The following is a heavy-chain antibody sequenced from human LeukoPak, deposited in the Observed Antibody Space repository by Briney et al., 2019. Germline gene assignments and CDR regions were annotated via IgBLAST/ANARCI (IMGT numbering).Heavy chain of an antibody. CDR2: INTDEITT. CDR3: ARGHYCSGGSCYYHYFDN. Sequence: GGSLRLSCAASGFTFSNFRMHWVRQAPGKGLVWVSRINTDEITTSYADSVKGRFTISRDNAKNTLYLQMDSLRVEDAAVYYCARGHYCSGGSCYYHYFDNWGQGTLVTVSS. J-gene: IGHJ4*02. D-gene: IGHD2-15*01. CDR1: GFTFSNFR. V-gene: IGHV3-74*01.